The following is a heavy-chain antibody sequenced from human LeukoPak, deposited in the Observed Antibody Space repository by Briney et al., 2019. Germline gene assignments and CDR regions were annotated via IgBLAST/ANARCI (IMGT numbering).Heavy chain of an antibody. CDR1: GGSISSGSYY. J-gene: IGHJ4*02. CDR3: AGTDGYNNYYFDS. D-gene: IGHD5-24*01. Sequence: SETLSLTCTVSGGSISSGSYYWSWIRQPAGKGLEWIGRIFISGSPIYNSSLKSRVTISLDTSKNQFSLKLGSVTAADTAVYYCAGTDGYNNYYFDSWGQGTLVTVSS. CDR2: IFISGSP. V-gene: IGHV4-61*02.